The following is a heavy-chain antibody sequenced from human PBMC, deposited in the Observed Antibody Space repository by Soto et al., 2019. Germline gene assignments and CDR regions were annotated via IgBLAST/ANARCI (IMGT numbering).Heavy chain of an antibody. V-gene: IGHV3-7*01. CDR2: IKGDGSET. J-gene: IGHJ4*02. CDR1: DSTFNNFW. CDR3: RIGHYSDY. Sequence: LRLSCAASDSTFNNFWMSWVRQAPGRGLEWVANIKGDGSETYYVDSVKGRFTISKDNAKNSLYLQMNSLRAEDTAVYYCRIGHYSDYWGQGILVTVSS.